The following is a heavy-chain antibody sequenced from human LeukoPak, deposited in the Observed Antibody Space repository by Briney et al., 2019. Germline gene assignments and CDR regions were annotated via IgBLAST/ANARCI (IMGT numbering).Heavy chain of an antibody. V-gene: IGHV4-59*01. CDR2: IYYSGST. J-gene: IGHJ3*02. CDR3: ARGDTMRAVDI. D-gene: IGHD5-18*01. CDR1: GGSISSYY. Sequence: PSETLSLTCTVSGGSISSYYWSWIRQPPGKGLEWIGYIYYSGSTNYNPSLKSRVTISVDTSKNQFSLKLSSVTAADTAVYYCARGDTMRAVDIWGQGTMVTVSS.